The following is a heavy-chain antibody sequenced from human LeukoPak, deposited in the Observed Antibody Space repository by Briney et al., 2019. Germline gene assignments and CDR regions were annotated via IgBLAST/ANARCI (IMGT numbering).Heavy chain of an antibody. V-gene: IGHV3-30*07. CDR2: ISYDGSNK. D-gene: IGHD4-11*01. CDR3: AREVRSNYGLYYFDY. Sequence: GGSLRLSCAASGFTFSSYAMHWVRQAPGKGLEWVAVISYDGSNKYYADSVKGRFTISRDNSKNTLYLQMNSLRAEDTAVYYCAREVRSNYGLYYFDYWGQGTLVTVSS. J-gene: IGHJ4*02. CDR1: GFTFSSYA.